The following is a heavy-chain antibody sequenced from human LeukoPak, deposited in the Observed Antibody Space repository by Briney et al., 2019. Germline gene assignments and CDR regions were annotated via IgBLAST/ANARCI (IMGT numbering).Heavy chain of an antibody. J-gene: IGHJ6*02. D-gene: IGHD5-18*01. CDR3: AKGDTAMVTGPYYYYCYGMDV. CDR2: INSDGSAT. V-gene: IGHV3-74*01. Sequence: GGSLRLSCAASGFTFGSPWMHWVRQAPGKGLVWVSRINSDGSATAYADSVKGRFTISRDNAENTLYLQMNSLRAEDTAVYYCAKGDTAMVTGPYYYYCYGMDVWGQGTTVTVSS. CDR1: GFTFGSPW.